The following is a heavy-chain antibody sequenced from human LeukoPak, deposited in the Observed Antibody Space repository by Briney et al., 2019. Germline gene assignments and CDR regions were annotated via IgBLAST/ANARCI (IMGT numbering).Heavy chain of an antibody. D-gene: IGHD3-3*01. J-gene: IGHJ4*02. CDR3: ARVTTANYDFWSGYRRRDY. V-gene: IGHV3-30-3*01. CDR1: GFTFSSYA. Sequence: GRSLRLSCAASGFTFSSYAMHWVRQAPGKGLEWVAVISYDGSNKYYADSVKGRFTISRDNSKNTLYLQMNSLRAEDTAVYYCARVTTANYDFWSGYRRRDYWGQGTLVTVSS. CDR2: ISYDGSNK.